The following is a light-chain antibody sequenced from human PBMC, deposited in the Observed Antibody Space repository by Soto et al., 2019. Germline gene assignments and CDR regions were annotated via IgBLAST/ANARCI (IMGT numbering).Light chain of an antibody. J-gene: IGKJ4*01. Sequence: EIVLTQSPATLSLSPGEGATLSCRASQSVSSYLAWYQQKPGQAPRLLIYDASNRATGIPARFSGNGSGTDFTLTFSSLEPEDFAVYYCQQRSNWAFGGGTKVEIK. CDR1: QSVSSY. V-gene: IGKV3-11*01. CDR3: QQRSNWA. CDR2: DAS.